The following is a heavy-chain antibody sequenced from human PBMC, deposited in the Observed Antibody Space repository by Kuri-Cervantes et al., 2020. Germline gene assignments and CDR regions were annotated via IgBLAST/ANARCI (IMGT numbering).Heavy chain of an antibody. CDR3: ARGEAYYGAGGDQKVGDY. V-gene: IGHV1-2*04. Sequence: ASVKVSCKASGYTFAGYYMHWVRQAPGQGLEWMGWINPNSGGTNYAQKFQGWVTMTRDTSISTAYMELSRLRSDDTAVYYCARGEAYYGAGGDQKVGDYWGQGTLVTVSS. D-gene: IGHD3-10*01. CDR2: INPNSGGT. CDR1: GYTFAGYY. J-gene: IGHJ4*02.